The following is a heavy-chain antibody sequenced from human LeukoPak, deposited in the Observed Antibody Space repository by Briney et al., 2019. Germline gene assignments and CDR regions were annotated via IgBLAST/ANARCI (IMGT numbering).Heavy chain of an antibody. CDR1: GYTFTSYD. CDR3: ARGRRWLQFNWFDA. Sequence: ASVKVSCKASGYTFTSYDINWVRQATGQGLEWMGWMNPNSGNTGYAQKFQGRVTMTRNTSISTAYMELSSLRSEDTAVYYCARGRRWLQFNWFDAWGQGTLVTVSS. CDR2: MNPNSGNT. V-gene: IGHV1-8*01. D-gene: IGHD5-24*01. J-gene: IGHJ5*02.